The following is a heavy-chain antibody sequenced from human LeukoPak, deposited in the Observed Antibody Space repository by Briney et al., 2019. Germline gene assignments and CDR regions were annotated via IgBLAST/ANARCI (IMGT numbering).Heavy chain of an antibody. CDR3: AKDLDYYDSSGYFDY. CDR1: GFTFSGFI. Sequence: GGSLRLSCAASGFTFSGFIMSWVRQAPGKGLEWVSYISTGSSPIYYADSVKGRFTISRDNAKKSLYLQMNSLRAEDTAVYYCAKDLDYYDSSGYFDYWGQGTLVTVSS. J-gene: IGHJ4*02. CDR2: ISTGSSPI. V-gene: IGHV3-48*01. D-gene: IGHD3-22*01.